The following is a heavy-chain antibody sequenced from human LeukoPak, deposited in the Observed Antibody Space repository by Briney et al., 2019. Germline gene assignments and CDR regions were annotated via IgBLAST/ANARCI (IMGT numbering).Heavy chain of an antibody. CDR3: ATVIVVVGGNWFDP. D-gene: IGHD1-26*01. V-gene: IGHV1-24*01. J-gene: IGHJ5*02. CDR2: FDPEDGET. CDR1: GYTLTELS. Sequence: ASVKVSCKVSGYTLTELSMHWVRQAPGKGLEWMGGFDPEDGETIYAQKFQGRVTMIEDTSTDTAYMELSSLRSEDTAVYYCATVIVVVGGNWFDPWGQEPWSPSPQ.